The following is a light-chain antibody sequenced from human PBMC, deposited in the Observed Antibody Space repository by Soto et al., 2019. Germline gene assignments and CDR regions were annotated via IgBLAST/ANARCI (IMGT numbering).Light chain of an antibody. Sequence: EIVLTQSPGTLSLSPGERATLSCRASQSVSSSYLAWYQQKPGQAPRLLIYGASSRASGIPDRFSGSGSGTDFTLTISRLEPEDFAVYYCLQYCSSRGGLTFGGGTKVEIK. CDR2: GAS. J-gene: IGKJ4*01. CDR3: LQYCSSRGGLT. CDR1: QSVSSSY. V-gene: IGKV3-20*01.